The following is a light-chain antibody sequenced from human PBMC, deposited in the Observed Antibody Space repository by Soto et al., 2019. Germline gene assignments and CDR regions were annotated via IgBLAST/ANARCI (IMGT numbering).Light chain of an antibody. Sequence: QSVLRHPPSVCSAPGHRVTIACYGSSSNIGGNSVSWYQQLPGTAPKLLIYDDDKRPSGIPDRFSGSKSGTSATLGITGFHTGDEADYHCGSWDSSLSAYVFGTGTKVTVL. V-gene: IGLV1-51*01. CDR3: GSWDSSLSAYV. CDR1: SSNIGGNS. J-gene: IGLJ1*01. CDR2: DDD.